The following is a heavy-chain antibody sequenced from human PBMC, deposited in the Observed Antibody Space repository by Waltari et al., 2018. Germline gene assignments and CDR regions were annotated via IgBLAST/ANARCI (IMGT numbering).Heavy chain of an antibody. J-gene: IGHJ6*03. CDR1: GFSFFSYG. CDR2: ISFDGSNK. CDR3: AKDGEATVASTIYYYYMDV. V-gene: IGHV3-30*18. Sequence: QVQVVESGGGVVQPGRSLRLSCAASGFSFFSYGMPWVREAPGKGLEWVAYISFDGSNKYYADSVKGRFTISRDNSKNTVYLQMNSLGAEDTAVYYCAKDGEATVASTIYYYYMDVWGKGTTVTFS. D-gene: IGHD2-2*01.